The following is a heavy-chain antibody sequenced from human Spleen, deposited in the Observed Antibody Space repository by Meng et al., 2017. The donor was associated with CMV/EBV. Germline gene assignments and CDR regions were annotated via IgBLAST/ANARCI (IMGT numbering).Heavy chain of an antibody. V-gene: IGHV4-39*07. J-gene: IGHJ4*02. CDR3: ARLGPRPSDIVVPSDY. Sequence: SETLSLTCAVSGGFISSSSYYWGWIRQPPGKGLEWIGSMYYSGSAYYSPSLKSRVSISVDTSKNQFSLELSSVTAADTAVYYCARLGPRPSDIVVPSDYWGQGTLVTVSS. D-gene: IGHD2-2*01. CDR1: GGFISSSSYY. CDR2: MYYSGSA.